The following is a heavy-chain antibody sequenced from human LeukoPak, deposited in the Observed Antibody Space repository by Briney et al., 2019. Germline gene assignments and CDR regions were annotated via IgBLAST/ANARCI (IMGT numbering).Heavy chain of an antibody. CDR1: GGSISYYY. V-gene: IGHV4-4*09. CDR2: IYTGGST. J-gene: IGHJ6*03. CDR3: ARHGPSHYYDYHINV. Sequence: SETLSLTCTVSGGSISYYYWSWIRQPPGKGLEWIGYIYTGGSTKYNPSLNSRVTISVDTSKNQFSLELTSVTAADTAVYYCARHGPSHYYDYHINVWGKGTTVTVSS.